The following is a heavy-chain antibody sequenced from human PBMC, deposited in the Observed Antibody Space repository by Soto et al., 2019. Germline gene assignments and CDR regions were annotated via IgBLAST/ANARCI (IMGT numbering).Heavy chain of an antibody. D-gene: IGHD4-17*01. Sequence: HVQLQESGPGLVKPSETLSLTCSVSGDSINSDNWSWIRQSPAKGLEWIGHVSDSGAIYNNPSLNGRVTISVDTSKNQFFLNLSSVTAADTAVYYCARRNGDYPRIYYFDYWGQGIRVTVSS. CDR3: ARRNGDYPRIYYFDY. CDR1: GDSINSDN. CDR2: VSDSGAI. V-gene: IGHV4-59*01. J-gene: IGHJ4*02.